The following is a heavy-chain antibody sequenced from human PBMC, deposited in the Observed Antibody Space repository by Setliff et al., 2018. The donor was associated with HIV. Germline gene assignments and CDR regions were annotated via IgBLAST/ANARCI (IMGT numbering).Heavy chain of an antibody. Sequence: GASVKVSCKASGYSFNSYTIGWVRQAPAQGLEWMGWISVYNDNTNYAQKFQGRVTMTTDTSTSTGYMELRSLKSDDTAIYYCARGRLSWSPDFWGQGTLVTVSS. CDR3: ARGRLSWSPDF. V-gene: IGHV1-18*01. CDR2: ISVYNDNT. J-gene: IGHJ4*02. CDR1: GYSFNSYT.